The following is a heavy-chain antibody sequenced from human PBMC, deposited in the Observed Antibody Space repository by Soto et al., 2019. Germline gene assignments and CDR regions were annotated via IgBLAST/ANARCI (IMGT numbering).Heavy chain of an antibody. D-gene: IGHD4-17*01. CDR1: GFTFSSYA. CDR3: AKALFTVTTDLGTFDN. V-gene: IGHV3-23*01. J-gene: IGHJ4*02. CDR2: ISGSGGST. Sequence: EVQMLEFGGSLVQPGGSLRLSCAASGFTFSSYAVSWVSQAPGKGLEWVSAISGSGGSTYYADSVKGRFTISRDNSKNTLYLPMNCLRAEYTAVYYCAKALFTVTTDLGTFDNCGQGTLVIVSS.